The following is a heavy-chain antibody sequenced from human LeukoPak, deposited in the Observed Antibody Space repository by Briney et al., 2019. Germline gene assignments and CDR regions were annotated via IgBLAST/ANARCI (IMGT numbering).Heavy chain of an antibody. J-gene: IGHJ5*02. CDR1: GGSISSYY. Sequence: SETLSLTCTVSGGSISSYYWSWIRQPPGKGLEWIGYIYYSGSTNYNPSLKSRVTISVDTSKNQFSLKLSSVTAADTAVYYCARAVGGSGSYHWFDPWGQGTLVTVSS. V-gene: IGHV4-59*01. CDR2: IYYSGST. CDR3: ARAVGGSGSYHWFDP. D-gene: IGHD1-26*01.